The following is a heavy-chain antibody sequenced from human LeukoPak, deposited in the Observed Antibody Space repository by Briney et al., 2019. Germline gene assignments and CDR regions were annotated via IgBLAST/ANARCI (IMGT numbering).Heavy chain of an antibody. J-gene: IGHJ4*02. CDR1: GFTFSSYS. CDR3: ARAEGTGYYYGSGSYPTYYFDY. D-gene: IGHD3-10*01. Sequence: GGSLRLSCAASGFTFSSYSMNWVRQAPGKGLEWVSSISSSGSYIYYADSVKGRFTISRDNAKNSLYLQMNSLRAEDTAVYYCARAEGTGYYYGSGSYPTYYFDYWGQGTLVTVSS. CDR2: ISSSGSYI. V-gene: IGHV3-21*01.